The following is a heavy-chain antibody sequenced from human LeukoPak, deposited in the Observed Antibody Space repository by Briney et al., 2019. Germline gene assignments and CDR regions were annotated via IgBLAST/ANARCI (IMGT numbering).Heavy chain of an antibody. D-gene: IGHD3-9*01. Sequence: ASVKVSCKAAGYTFTSYVMHWVRQAPGQRLEWMGWINAGNGNTKYSQKFQGRVTITRDTSASTAYMELRSLRSDDTAVYYCARSVLRYFDWLLSGFDPWGQGTLVTVSS. V-gene: IGHV1-3*01. J-gene: IGHJ5*02. CDR3: ARSVLRYFDWLLSGFDP. CDR1: GYTFTSYV. CDR2: INAGNGNT.